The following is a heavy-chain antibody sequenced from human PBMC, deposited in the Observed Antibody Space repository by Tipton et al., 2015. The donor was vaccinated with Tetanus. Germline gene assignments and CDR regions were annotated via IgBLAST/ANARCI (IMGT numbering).Heavy chain of an antibody. Sequence: LRLSCAVSGYSISSSNWWGWIRQPPGKGLEWIGYIYYSGSIYYNPSLKSRVTMSVDTSKNQFSLKLSSVTAVDTAVYYCASSAYCSGGSCYSEGFDYWGQGTLVTVSS. V-gene: IGHV4-28*02. D-gene: IGHD2-15*01. CDR1: GYSISSSNW. J-gene: IGHJ4*02. CDR2: IYYSGSI. CDR3: ASSAYCSGGSCYSEGFDY.